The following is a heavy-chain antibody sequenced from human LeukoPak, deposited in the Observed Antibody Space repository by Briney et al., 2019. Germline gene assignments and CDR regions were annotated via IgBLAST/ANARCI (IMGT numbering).Heavy chain of an antibody. V-gene: IGHV3-66*01. CDR1: GFTFSSNY. D-gene: IGHD1-26*01. CDR3: ARKSPGGGATHFDY. CDR2: IYSGGST. Sequence: GGSLRLSCAASGFTFSSNYMSWVRQAPGKGLEWVSVIYSGGSTYYADSVKGRFTISRDNSKNTLYLQMNSLRAEDTAVYYCARKSPGGGATHFDYWGQGTLVTVSS. J-gene: IGHJ4*02.